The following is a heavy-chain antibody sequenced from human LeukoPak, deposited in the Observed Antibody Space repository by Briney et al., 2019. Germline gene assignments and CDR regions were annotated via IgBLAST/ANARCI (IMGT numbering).Heavy chain of an antibody. J-gene: IGHJ4*02. CDR3: ARVFARSGEIRGSYYYY. Sequence: SVKVSCKASGGTFSTYAINWVRQAPGQGLEWMGGIIPIFGTANYAQKFQGRVTISTDESTSTAYMELSRLRSEDTAVYYCARVFARSGEIRGSYYYYWGQGTLVTVSS. CDR2: IIPIFGTA. D-gene: IGHD3-10*01. V-gene: IGHV1-69*05. CDR1: GGTFSTYA.